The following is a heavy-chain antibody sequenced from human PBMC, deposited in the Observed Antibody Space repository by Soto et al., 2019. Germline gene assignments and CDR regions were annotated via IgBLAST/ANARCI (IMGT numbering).Heavy chain of an antibody. CDR3: ARDGGSGMDV. CDR2: SNAGDGYT. D-gene: IGHD3-16*01. Sequence: ASVKVSCKASGYTFTTYSMHWVRQAPGHRLEWMGWSNAGDGYTQYSQDFQGRVTITSDTSASTAYMELSSLRSEDMAVYYCARDGGSGMDVWGQGTTVTVSS. J-gene: IGHJ6*02. V-gene: IGHV1-3*02. CDR1: GYTFTTYS.